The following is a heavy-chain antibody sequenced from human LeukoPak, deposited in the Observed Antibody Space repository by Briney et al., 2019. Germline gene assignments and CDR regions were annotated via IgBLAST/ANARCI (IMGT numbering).Heavy chain of an antibody. J-gene: IGHJ6*03. CDR2: IYYSGST. D-gene: IGHD1-26*01. CDR3: ARLAWELLHYYSYYYMDV. Sequence: SETLSLTCTVSGGSISSSSYYWGWIRQPPGKGLEWIGSIYYSGSTYYNPSLKSRVTISVDTSKNQFSLKLSSVTAADTAVYYCARLAWELLHYYSYYYMDVWGKGTTVTVSS. CDR1: GGSISSSSYY. V-gene: IGHV4-39*01.